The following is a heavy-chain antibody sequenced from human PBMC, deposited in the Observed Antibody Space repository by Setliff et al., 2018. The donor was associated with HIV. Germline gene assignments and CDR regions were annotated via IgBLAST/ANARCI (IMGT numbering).Heavy chain of an antibody. J-gene: IGHJ4*02. CDR3: AKGRGRCLSGGDCFYTFDS. CDR2: ISSSSIYI. V-gene: IGHV3-21*04. CDR1: GLTFSDYY. D-gene: IGHD2-21*02. Sequence: PGGSLRLSCAASGLTFSDYYMDWVRQAPGKGLEWVSSISSSSIYIYYADSLKGRVIISRDNSKNTLYLQMNDLRAEDTAVYYCAKGRGRCLSGGDCFYTFDSWGQGTLVTVSS.